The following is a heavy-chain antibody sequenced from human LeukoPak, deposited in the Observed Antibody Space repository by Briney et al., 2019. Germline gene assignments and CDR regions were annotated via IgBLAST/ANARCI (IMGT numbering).Heavy chain of an antibody. Sequence: GGSLRLSCAASGFMFNTYAMHWVRQAPGKGLEWVAFIQYDGSIQYYADSVKARFTISRDNSKDSLYLEVSSLRPEDTAVYYCARLGYCDSGNCFSARPFDRWGQGTPVTVSS. CDR3: ARLGYCDSGNCFSARPFDR. D-gene: IGHD2-15*01. CDR1: GFMFNTYA. CDR2: IQYDGSIQ. J-gene: IGHJ5*02. V-gene: IGHV3-30*02.